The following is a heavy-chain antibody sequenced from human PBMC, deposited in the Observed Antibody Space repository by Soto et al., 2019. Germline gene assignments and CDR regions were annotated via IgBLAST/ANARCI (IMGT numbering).Heavy chain of an antibody. Sequence: QVQVVESGGGVVQPGRSLRLSCEVSGFTFSRHGMHWVRQAPGKVLERVAFICYDGSKNIYGESVKGRFTVSRDDLKNTVYLQMKNLRIDDTGIYYCARDMKFVDLVSTINHRYSFSAMDVWGQGTTVTVS. D-gene: IGHD5-12*01. CDR2: ICYDGSKN. J-gene: IGHJ6*02. CDR3: ARDMKFVDLVSTINHRYSFSAMDV. CDR1: GFTFSRHG. V-gene: IGHV3-33*01.